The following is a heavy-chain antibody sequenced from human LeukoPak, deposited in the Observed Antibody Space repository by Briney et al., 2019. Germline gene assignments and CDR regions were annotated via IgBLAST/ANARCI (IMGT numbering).Heavy chain of an antibody. D-gene: IGHD3-10*01. J-gene: IGHJ4*02. CDR2: IYYSGTT. V-gene: IGHV4-39*01. CDR3: AKHYMGSSYNHGLDC. Sequence: SETLSLTCTVPGDSISSSRDYWGWIRQPPGKGLEWIGSIYYSGTTYYNPSLKSRVTISVDTSKNQFFLKLSSVTAADTALYYCAKHYMGSSYNHGLDCWGQGTLVTVSS. CDR1: GDSISSSRDY.